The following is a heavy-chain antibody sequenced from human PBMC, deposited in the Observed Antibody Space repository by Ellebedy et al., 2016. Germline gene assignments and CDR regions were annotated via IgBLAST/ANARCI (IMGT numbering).Heavy chain of an antibody. D-gene: IGHD5-18*01. CDR3: ARVSQIQLWLILDY. Sequence: ASVKVSCKASGGTFSSYAISWVRQAPGQGLEWMGRIIPILGIANYAQKFQGRVTITADKSTSTAYMELSSLRSEDTAVYYCARVSQIQLWLILDYWGQGTLVTVSS. V-gene: IGHV1-69*04. J-gene: IGHJ4*02. CDR2: IIPILGIA. CDR1: GGTFSSYA.